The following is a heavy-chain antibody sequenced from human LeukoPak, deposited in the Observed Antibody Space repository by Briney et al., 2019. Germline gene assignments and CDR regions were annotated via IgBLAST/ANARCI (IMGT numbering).Heavy chain of an antibody. V-gene: IGHV1-69*06. CDR3: ARGRPTTSIAAAGVNWFDP. Sequence: RASVTVSFKAAGYTYITYDISWVRQARGKGLAWMGGIIPIFGTANYAQKFQGRVTITADKSTSTAYMELSSLRSEDTAVYYCARGRPTTSIAAAGVNWFDPWGQGTLVTVSS. D-gene: IGHD6-13*01. J-gene: IGHJ5*02. CDR1: GYTYITYD. CDR2: IIPIFGTA.